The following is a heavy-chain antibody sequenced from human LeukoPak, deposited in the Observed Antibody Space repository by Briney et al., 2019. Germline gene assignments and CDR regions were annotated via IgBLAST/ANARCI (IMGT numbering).Heavy chain of an antibody. CDR3: ARQDSSRWYERYFDL. D-gene: IGHD6-13*01. CDR1: GGSISSSSYY. Sequence: SETLSLTCTVSGGSISSSSYYWGWIRQPPGKGLECSGSIYYSGSTYYNPSLKSRVTISVDTSKNQFSLKLGSVTAAVTAVYYCARQDSSRWYERYFDLWGRGTLVTVSS. V-gene: IGHV4-39*01. CDR2: IYYSGST. J-gene: IGHJ2*01.